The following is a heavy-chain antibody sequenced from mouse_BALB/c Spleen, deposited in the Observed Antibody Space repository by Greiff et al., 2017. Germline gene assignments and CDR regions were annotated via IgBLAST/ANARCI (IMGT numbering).Heavy chain of an antibody. Sequence: EVKLVASGGGLVQPGGSRKLSCAASGFTFSSFGMHWVRQAPEKGLEWVAYISSGSSTIYYADTVKGRFTISRDNPKNTLFLQMTSLRAEDTAMYYCARGGNDYHAMDYWGEGTAVTVSS. CDR1: GFTFSSFG. CDR3: ARGGNDYHAMDY. V-gene: IGHV5-17*02. J-gene: IGHJ4*01. CDR2: ISSGSSTI.